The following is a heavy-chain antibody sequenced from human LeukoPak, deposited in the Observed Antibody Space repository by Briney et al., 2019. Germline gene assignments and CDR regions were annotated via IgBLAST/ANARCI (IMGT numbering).Heavy chain of an antibody. CDR3: AREYSWNDPYYYYYMDV. D-gene: IGHD1-20*01. CDR1: GGTFSSYT. J-gene: IGHJ6*03. Sequence: SVKVSCKASGGTFSSYTISWVRQAPGQGLELMGRIIPILGIANYAQKFQGRVTITADKSTSTAYMELSSLRSEDTAVYYCAREYSWNDPYYYYYMDVWGKGTTVTVSS. CDR2: IIPILGIA. V-gene: IGHV1-69*04.